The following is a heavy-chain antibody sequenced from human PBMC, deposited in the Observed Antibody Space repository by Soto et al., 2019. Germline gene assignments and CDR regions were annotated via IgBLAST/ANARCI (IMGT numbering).Heavy chain of an antibody. CDR1: GFTFSSYS. J-gene: IGHJ4*02. CDR2: ISSSSSTI. V-gene: IGHV3-48*02. Sequence: PGGSLRLSCAASGFTFSSYSMNWVRQAPGKGLEWVSYISSSSSTIYYADSVKGRFTISRDNAKNSLYLQMNSLRDEDTAVYYCARGSYSGYDHELDYWGQGTLVTVSS. D-gene: IGHD5-12*01. CDR3: ARGSYSGYDHELDY.